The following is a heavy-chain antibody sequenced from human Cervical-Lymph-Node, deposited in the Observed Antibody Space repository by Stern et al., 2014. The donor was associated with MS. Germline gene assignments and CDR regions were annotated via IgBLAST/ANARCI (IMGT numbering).Heavy chain of an antibody. J-gene: IGHJ6*02. D-gene: IGHD6-13*01. CDR2: MNPNSGKT. CDR3: ASAAAAGIIYYYYGMDV. Sequence: VQLVESGAEVKKPGASVKVSCKASGYTFTSYDINWVRQATGQGLEWMGWMNPNSGKTGYAQKFQGRVTMTRNTSISTAYMELSSLRSEDTAVYYCASAAAAGIIYYYYGMDVWGQGTTVTVSS. V-gene: IGHV1-8*01. CDR1: GYTFTSYD.